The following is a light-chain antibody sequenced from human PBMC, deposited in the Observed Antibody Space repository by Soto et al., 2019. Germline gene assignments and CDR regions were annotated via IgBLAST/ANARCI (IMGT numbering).Light chain of an antibody. CDR1: QSISSY. CDR2: DAS. J-gene: IGKJ4*01. CDR3: QQSYSTPFT. Sequence: DIQMTQSPSSLSASVGDRVTITCRASQSISSYLNWYQQKPGKAPKVLIYDASSLQSGVPSRFSGSGSGTDFTLSISSQQPEDFATYYCQQSYSTPFTYGGGTKVEIK. V-gene: IGKV1-39*01.